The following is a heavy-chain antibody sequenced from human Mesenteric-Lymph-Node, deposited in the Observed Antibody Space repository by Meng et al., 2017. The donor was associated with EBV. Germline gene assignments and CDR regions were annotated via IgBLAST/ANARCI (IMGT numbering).Heavy chain of an antibody. CDR3: ARDSNQVRGFDY. V-gene: IGHV3-21*01. J-gene: IGHJ4*02. CDR2: IESSES. Sequence: EVQLVESGGGLVQPGGSRRLSCAASGFTFSSYSMNWVRQAPGKGLEWVSTIESSESYYTDSVKGRFTISRDNAKNSLYLQMSSLRAEDTGLYYCARDSNQVRGFDYWEQGTLGTVAS. D-gene: IGHD3-10*01. CDR1: GFTFSSYS.